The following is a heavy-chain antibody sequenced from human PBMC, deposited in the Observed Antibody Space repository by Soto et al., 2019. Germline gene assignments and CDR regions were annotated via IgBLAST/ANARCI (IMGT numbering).Heavy chain of an antibody. J-gene: IGHJ3*02. Sequence: ASVKVSCKASGYTFTSYGISWVRQAPGQGLEWMGWISAYNGNTNYAQKLQGRVTMTTDTSTSTAYMELRSLRSDDTAVYYCARVRPRGYCSGGSCYRVEAAFDIWGQGTMVTVSS. CDR1: GYTFTSYG. CDR2: ISAYNGNT. D-gene: IGHD2-15*01. V-gene: IGHV1-18*04. CDR3: ARVRPRGYCSGGSCYRVEAAFDI.